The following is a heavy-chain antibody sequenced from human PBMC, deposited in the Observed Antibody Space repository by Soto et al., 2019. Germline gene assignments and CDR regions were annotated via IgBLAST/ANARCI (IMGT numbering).Heavy chain of an antibody. CDR1: GGSLSGYY. V-gene: IGHV4-34*01. Sequence: QVQLQQWGSGLLKPSETLSLTCAVYGGSLSGYYWSWIRQSPGKGLEWIGQINHSRSANYQPSLKSRVPIFPHPSGNEFSLELSSVTAADTSVYYCASAHSHYASGRYEGGYYYFDYWGQGTLVTVSS. J-gene: IGHJ4*02. CDR2: INHSRSA. D-gene: IGHD3-10*01. CDR3: ASAHSHYASGRYEGGYYYFDY.